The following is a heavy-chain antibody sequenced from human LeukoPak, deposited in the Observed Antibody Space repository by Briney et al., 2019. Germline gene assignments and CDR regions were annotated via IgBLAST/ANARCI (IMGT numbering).Heavy chain of an antibody. CDR3: ARQPDYGGNLNYFDY. CDR2: IYHSGST. CDR1: GYSISSGYY. Sequence: SETLSLTCTVSGYSISSGYYWGWIRQPPGKGLEWIGSIYHSGSTYYNPSLKSRVTISVDTSKNQFSLKLSSVTAADMAVYYCARQPDYGGNLNYFDYWGQGTLVTVSS. D-gene: IGHD4-23*01. J-gene: IGHJ4*02. V-gene: IGHV4-38-2*02.